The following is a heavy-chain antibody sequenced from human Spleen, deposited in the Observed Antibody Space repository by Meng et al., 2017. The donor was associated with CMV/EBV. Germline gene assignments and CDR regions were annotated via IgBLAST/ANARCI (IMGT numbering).Heavy chain of an antibody. V-gene: IGHV3-15*07. CDR1: AW. Sequence: AWMAWLRQSPGQGLEWVAHIKAKTVGGTTDYAAPVKGRFTISRDDSENMVYLQMNSLKTEDTAVYYCATDDLQLKRRNYFFGMDVWGQGTTVTVSS. D-gene: IGHD1-1*01. CDR2: IKAKTVGGTT. J-gene: IGHJ6*02. CDR3: ATDDLQLKRRNYFFGMDV.